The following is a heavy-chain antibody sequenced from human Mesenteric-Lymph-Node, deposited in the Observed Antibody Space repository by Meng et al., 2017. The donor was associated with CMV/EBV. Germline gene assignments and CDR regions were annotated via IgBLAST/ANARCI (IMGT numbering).Heavy chain of an antibody. D-gene: IGHD2/OR15-2a*01. J-gene: IGHJ4*02. CDR2: IYGTGIT. V-gene: IGHV4-61*01. CDR1: GVSVTSGTYH. Sequence: QGRLEESGPGLVKPSEPLSFPCIGTGVSVTSGTYHWSWIRQSPGKGLEWIGYIYGTGITIYNPSLKSRVTILLETSKNQFSLKLNSVTTADTAVYYCAKSRSSTPGIVDDWGQGTLVTVSS. CDR3: AKSRSSTPGIVDD.